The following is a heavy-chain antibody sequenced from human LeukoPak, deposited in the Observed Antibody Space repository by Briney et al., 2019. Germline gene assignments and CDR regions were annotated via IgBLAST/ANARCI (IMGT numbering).Heavy chain of an antibody. V-gene: IGHV3-23*01. CDR1: GFTSSRYA. Sequence: PGGSLRLSCAASGFTSSRYAMSWVRQAPGKGLEWVSATDETGDKTYYADSVKGRFTISRDNPSNTLSLQLSSLRAEGTAVYYCARAAFYDEFDLWGLGTLVTVSS. CDR3: ARAAFYDEFDL. J-gene: IGHJ4*02. D-gene: IGHD5/OR15-5a*01. CDR2: TDETGDKT.